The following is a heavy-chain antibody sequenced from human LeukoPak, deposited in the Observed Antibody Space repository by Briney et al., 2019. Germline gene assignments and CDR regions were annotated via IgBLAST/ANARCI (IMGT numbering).Heavy chain of an antibody. CDR1: GFSFSMYD. V-gene: IGHV3-21*06. Sequence: GGSLSLSCEASGFSFSMYDMTWVRQAPGKGLEYVSSISSRSTYRFSADSVRGRFTISRDDAKNLLFLHMNSLRGDDTAVYYCARLGPGRDVSNSFDLWGQGTLVTVSS. CDR3: ARLGPGRDVSNSFDL. CDR2: ISSRSTYR. D-gene: IGHD5-24*01. J-gene: IGHJ4*02.